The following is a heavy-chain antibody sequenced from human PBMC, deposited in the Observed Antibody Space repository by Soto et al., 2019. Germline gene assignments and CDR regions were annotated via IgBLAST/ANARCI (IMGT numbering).Heavy chain of an antibody. CDR2: IIPMLGVR. D-gene: IGHD2-21*01. CDR3: TIGSWSGEVFDI. V-gene: IGHV1-69*02. Sequence: QVQLVQSGAEVKKPGSSVKVSCKDSGGTFSTYSMFWVRQAPGQGLEWMGRIIPMLGVRNYAQRFQDRVTMTADKSKATVHMELSSLRSEDTALYYCTIGSWSGEVFDIWGQGTMVTVSS. J-gene: IGHJ3*02. CDR1: GGTFSTYS.